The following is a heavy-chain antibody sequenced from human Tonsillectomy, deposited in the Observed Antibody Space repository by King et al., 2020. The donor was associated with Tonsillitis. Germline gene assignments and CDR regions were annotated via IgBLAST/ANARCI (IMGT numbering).Heavy chain of an antibody. J-gene: IGHJ6*02. D-gene: IGHD3-3*01. Sequence: VQLVESGGGVVQPGRSLRLSCAASGFTFSSYGMHWVRQAPGKGLEWVAVIWYDGSNKYYADSVKGRFTISRENSKNTLYLQMNSLRAEDTAVYYCARDRKRITIFGGVISRGGMDVWGQGTTVTVSS. CDR1: GFTFSSYG. V-gene: IGHV3-33*01. CDR3: ARDRKRITIFGGVISRGGMDV. CDR2: IWYDGSNK.